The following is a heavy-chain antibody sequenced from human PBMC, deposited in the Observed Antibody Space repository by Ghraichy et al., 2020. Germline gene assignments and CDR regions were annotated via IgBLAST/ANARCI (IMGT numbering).Heavy chain of an antibody. D-gene: IGHD2/OR15-2a*01. J-gene: IGHJ4*02. V-gene: IGHV3-23*01. CDR2: ITHNGETA. CDR3: AKDFWLIATATGPFDY. CDR1: GFIFRNYA. Sequence: GGSLRLSCAASGFIFRNYAMSWVRQAPGKGPEWVSGITHNGETAHYADSVKGRFTISRDESGNTVSLEMTSLRVEDMAIYYCAKDFWLIATATGPFDYWGQGTRVTVSS.